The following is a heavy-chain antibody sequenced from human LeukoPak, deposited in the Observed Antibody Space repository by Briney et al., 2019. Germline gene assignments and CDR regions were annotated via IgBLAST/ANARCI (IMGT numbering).Heavy chain of an antibody. D-gene: IGHD3-9*01. CDR2: INTNAGNP. V-gene: IGHV7-4-1*02. CDR1: GYMFTNYA. CDR3: ARDDEYDILTGLDY. J-gene: IGHJ4*02. Sequence: ASVKVSCKASGYMFTNYAMNWVRQAPGQGLEWMGRINTNAGNPTYAQGFTGRFVFSLDTSVSTAYLQISSLKAEDTAVYYCARDDEYDILTGLDYWGQGTLVTVSS.